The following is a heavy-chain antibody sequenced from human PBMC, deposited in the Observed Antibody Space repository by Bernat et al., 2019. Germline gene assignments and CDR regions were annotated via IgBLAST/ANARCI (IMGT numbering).Heavy chain of an antibody. V-gene: IGHV3-23*01. CDR2: ISGSGGST. J-gene: IGHJ3*02. D-gene: IGHD3-22*01. CDR1: GFTFSSYA. CDR3: AKDLKSYYYDSSGYGPIRAFDI. Sequence: EVQLLESGGGLVQPGGSLRLSCAASGFTFSSYAMSWVRQAPGKGLEWVSAISGSGGSTYYADSVQGRFTISRDNSKNTLYLQMNSLRAEDTAVYYCAKDLKSYYYDSSGYGPIRAFDIWGQGTMVTVSS.